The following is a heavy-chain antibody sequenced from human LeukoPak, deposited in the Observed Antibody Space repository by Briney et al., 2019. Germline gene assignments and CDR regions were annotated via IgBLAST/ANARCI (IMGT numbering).Heavy chain of an antibody. J-gene: IGHJ3*02. CDR3: ARGPYPGYSSSWYEGGAFDI. Sequence: ASVKVSCKASGYTFTGYYMHWVRQAPGQGLEWMGWVNPNSGGTNYAQKFQGRVTMTRDTSISTAYMELSRLRSDDTAVYYCARGPYPGYSSSWYEGGAFDIWGQGTMVTVSS. V-gene: IGHV1-2*02. CDR2: VNPNSGGT. CDR1: GYTFTGYY. D-gene: IGHD6-13*01.